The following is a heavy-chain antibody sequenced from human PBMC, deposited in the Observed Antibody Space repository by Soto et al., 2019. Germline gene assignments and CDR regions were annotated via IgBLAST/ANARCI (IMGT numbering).Heavy chain of an antibody. J-gene: IGHJ4*02. Sequence: GGSLRLSCAASGFTFSSYAMHWVRQAPGKGLEWVAVISYDGSNKYYADSVKGRFTISRDNSKNTLYLQMNSLRAEDTAVYYCARDDTLTIVVPSFVFDYWGQGTLVTVSS. CDR3: ARDDTLTIVVPSFVFDY. CDR1: GFTFSSYA. D-gene: IGHD3-22*01. V-gene: IGHV3-30-3*01. CDR2: ISYDGSNK.